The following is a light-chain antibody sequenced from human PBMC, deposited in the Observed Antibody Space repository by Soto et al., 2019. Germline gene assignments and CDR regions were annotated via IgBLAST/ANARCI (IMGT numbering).Light chain of an antibody. CDR3: QQYGSPPLT. CDR2: GAS. J-gene: IGKJ4*01. V-gene: IGKV3-20*01. Sequence: EIVLTQSPGTLSLSPRERATLSCRASQSVSSSYLAWYQQKPGQAPRLLIYGASIRATGIPDWFSGSGSGADFTLTISRLEPEDVAVYYWQQYGSPPLTFGGGTKVEIK. CDR1: QSVSSSY.